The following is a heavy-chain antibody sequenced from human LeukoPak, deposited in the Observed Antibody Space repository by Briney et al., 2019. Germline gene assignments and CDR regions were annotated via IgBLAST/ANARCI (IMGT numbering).Heavy chain of an antibody. V-gene: IGHV4-4*07. Sequence: PSETLSLTCTVSGGSISSYYWSWIRQPAGKGLEWIGRIYTSGNTNYNPSLKSRVTMSVDTSKNQFSLKLTSATAADTAVYYCARGLSHSKDIWGQGTMVTVSS. CDR1: GGSISSYY. CDR2: IYTSGNT. J-gene: IGHJ3*02. CDR3: ARGLSHSKDI.